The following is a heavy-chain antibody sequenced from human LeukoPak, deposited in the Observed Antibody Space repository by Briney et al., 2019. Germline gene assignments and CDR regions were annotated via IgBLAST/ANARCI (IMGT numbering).Heavy chain of an antibody. CDR2: IIPIFGTA. CDR1: GGTFSSYA. Sequence: GSSVKVSCKASGGTFSSYAISWVRQAPGQGLEWMGGIIPIFGTANYAQKFQGRVTITTDESTSTAYMELSSLRSEDTAVYYCAREVKAAAGMTWRGGNWFDPWGQGTLVTVSS. J-gene: IGHJ5*02. D-gene: IGHD6-13*01. V-gene: IGHV1-69*05. CDR3: AREVKAAAGMTWRGGNWFDP.